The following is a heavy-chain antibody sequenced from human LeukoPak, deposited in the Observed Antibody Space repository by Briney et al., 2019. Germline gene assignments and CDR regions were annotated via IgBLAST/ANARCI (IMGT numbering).Heavy chain of an antibody. CDR2: IHYSGTT. J-gene: IGHJ4*02. V-gene: IGHV4-59*08. CDR3: ARHHWRSAYFDY. Sequence: SETLSLTCTVSSGSSSNYYWSWLRQSPGKGLEGIGYIHYSGTTNYNPSLSSRVTISVDTSKNQFSLKVSSVTAADTAVYYCARHHWRSAYFDYWGQGTLVTVSS. D-gene: IGHD1-1*01. CDR1: SGSSSNYY.